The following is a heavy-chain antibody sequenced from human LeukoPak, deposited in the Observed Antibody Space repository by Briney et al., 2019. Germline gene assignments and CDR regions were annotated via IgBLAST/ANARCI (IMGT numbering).Heavy chain of an antibody. CDR1: GYTFTSYD. J-gene: IGHJ4*02. V-gene: IGHV1-8*03. D-gene: IGHD3-22*01. CDR2: MNPNSGNT. CDR3: ARDHYYDSSGYFDY. Sequence: ASVKVSCKASGYTFTSYDINWVRQATGQGLEWMGWMNPNSGNTGYAQKFQGRVTITADESTSTAYMELSSLRSEDTAVYYCARDHYYDSSGYFDYWGQGTLVTVSS.